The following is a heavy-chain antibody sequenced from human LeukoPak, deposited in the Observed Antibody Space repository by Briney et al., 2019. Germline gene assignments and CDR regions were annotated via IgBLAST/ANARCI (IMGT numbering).Heavy chain of an antibody. V-gene: IGHV3-30*18. CDR1: GFTFSSSG. J-gene: IGHJ4*02. Sequence: GRSLRLSCAASGFTFSSSGMHWVRQDAGKGMEWVAIISYDGTNNYYADSVKGRFTISRDNPKNTLYLQMDSLRAEDTAVYYCAKEALSEYDDFWSGYYKAYFDHWGQGALVTVSS. CDR3: AKEALSEYDDFWSGYYKAYFDH. D-gene: IGHD3-3*01. CDR2: ISYDGTNN.